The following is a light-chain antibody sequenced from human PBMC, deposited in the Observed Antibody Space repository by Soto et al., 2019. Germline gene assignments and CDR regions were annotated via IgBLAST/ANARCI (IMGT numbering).Light chain of an antibody. CDR3: QQYHNWPPIT. J-gene: IGKJ5*01. CDR1: EIININ. Sequence: DIVMTQSSATLSVSPGERAILSCRASEIININLAWYQQKPGQAPRLLISGASIRAIGTPARFSGSGSGTEFTLTISSLQSEDFAVYYCQQYHNWPPITFGQGTRLEIK. CDR2: GAS. V-gene: IGKV3-15*01.